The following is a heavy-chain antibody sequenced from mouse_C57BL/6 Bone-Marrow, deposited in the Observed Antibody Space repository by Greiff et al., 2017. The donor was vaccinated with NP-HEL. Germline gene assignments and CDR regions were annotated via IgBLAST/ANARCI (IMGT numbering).Heavy chain of an antibody. D-gene: IGHD1-1*01. V-gene: IGHV1-85*01. CDR1: GYTFTSYD. J-gene: IGHJ4*01. Sequence: VQLQQSGPELVKPGASVQLSCKASGYTFTSYDINWVKQRPGQGLEWIGWIYPRDGSTKYTEKFKGKATLTVDTSSSTAYMELHSLTSADSAVYFCARGAHLLLRCYYYAMDYWGQGTSVTVSS. CDR3: ARGAHLLLRCYYYAMDY. CDR2: IYPRDGST.